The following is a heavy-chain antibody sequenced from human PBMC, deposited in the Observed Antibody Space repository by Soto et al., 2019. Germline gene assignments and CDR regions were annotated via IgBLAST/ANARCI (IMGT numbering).Heavy chain of an antibody. D-gene: IGHD5-12*01. CDR1: GGSISSYY. Sequence: SETLSLTCTVSGGSISSYYWSWIRQPPGKGLEWIGYIYYSGSTNYNPSLKSRVTISVDTSKNQFSLKLSSVTAADTAVYYCARDQGGYEPFDYWGQGTVVTVSS. CDR2: IYYSGST. V-gene: IGHV4-59*01. J-gene: IGHJ4*02. CDR3: ARDQGGYEPFDY.